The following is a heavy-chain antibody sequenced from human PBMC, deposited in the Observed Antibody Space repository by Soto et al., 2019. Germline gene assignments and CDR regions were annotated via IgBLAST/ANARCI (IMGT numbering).Heavy chain of an antibody. CDR1: GFTFSSYW. CDR3: AKQFDY. Sequence: EVQLVESGGGLVQPGGSLRLSCAASGFTFSSYWMHWVRQAPGKGLVWVSRINRDGSNTGYADSVKGRFTISRDNAKNTLYLQMNGLRAEDTAVYYCAKQFDYWGQGTLVTVSS. CDR2: INRDGSNT. V-gene: IGHV3-74*01. J-gene: IGHJ4*02.